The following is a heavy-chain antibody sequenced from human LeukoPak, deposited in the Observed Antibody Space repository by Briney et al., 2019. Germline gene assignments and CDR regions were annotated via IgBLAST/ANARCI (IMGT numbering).Heavy chain of an antibody. V-gene: IGHV1-18*01. J-gene: IGHJ5*02. CDR1: GYTFTSYG. CDR2: NSAYNGNT. D-gene: IGHD1-14*01. Sequence: GASVKVSCKASGYTFTSYGISWVRQAPGQGLEWMGWNSAYNGNTNYAQKLQGRVTMTTDTSTSTAYMELRSLRSDDTAVYYCARRMRRWNHEGDWFDPWGQGTLVTVSS. CDR3: ARRMRRWNHEGDWFDP.